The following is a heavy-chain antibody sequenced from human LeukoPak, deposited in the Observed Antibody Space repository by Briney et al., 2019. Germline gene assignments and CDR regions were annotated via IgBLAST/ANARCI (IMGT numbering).Heavy chain of an antibody. CDR1: GFTFSSYG. CDR3: AKAQYDFWSGDTNFDY. J-gene: IGHJ4*02. CDR2: ISYDGSNK. D-gene: IGHD3-3*01. Sequence: QSGGSLRLSCAASGFTFSSYGMHWVRQAPGKGLEWVAVISYDGSNKYYADSVKGRFTISRDNSKNTLYLQMNSLRAEDTAVYYCAKAQYDFWSGDTNFDYWGQGTLVTVSS. V-gene: IGHV3-30*18.